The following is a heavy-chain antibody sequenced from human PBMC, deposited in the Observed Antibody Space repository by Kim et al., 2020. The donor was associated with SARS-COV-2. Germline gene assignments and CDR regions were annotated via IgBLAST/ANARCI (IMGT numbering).Heavy chain of an antibody. J-gene: IGHJ6*02. D-gene: IGHD6-13*01. CDR2: IIPMFGTV. V-gene: IGHV1-69*13. Sequence: SVKVSCKASGGTFSSYAITWERQAPGQGLEWVGGIIPMFGTVNYAQKFQGRVTITADASTSTAYMELSSLTSEDTAVYYCARARGPVDSSSWFVNIYYYGMDVWGQGTTVTVSS. CDR1: GGTFSSYA. CDR3: ARARGPVDSSSWFVNIYYYGMDV.